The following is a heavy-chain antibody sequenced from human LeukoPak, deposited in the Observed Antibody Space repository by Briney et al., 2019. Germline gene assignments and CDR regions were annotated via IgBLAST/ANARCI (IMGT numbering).Heavy chain of an antibody. D-gene: IGHD1-26*01. V-gene: IGHV3-23*01. CDR3: AKGPSKWDS. Sequence: GGSLRLSCAASGFTFSSYAMNWVRQAPGKGLEWVSVITSGGSTYYADSVKGRFTISRDNSKNTLYLQMNSLRAEDTAIYYCAKGPSKWDSWGQGTLVTVSS. J-gene: IGHJ5*02. CDR1: GFTFSSYA. CDR2: ITSGGST.